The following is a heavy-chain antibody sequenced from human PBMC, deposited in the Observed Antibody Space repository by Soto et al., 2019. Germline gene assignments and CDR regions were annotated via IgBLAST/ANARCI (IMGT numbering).Heavy chain of an antibody. Sequence: GGALRHRCAASGFTLSNCDLHWVRQPPGKGLEWVAIIWYDGGKKYYADSVKGRFTISRDNSKNTLYLEMNSLRGEDTAVYYCARDSGVGANYGAVLDIWG. V-gene: IGHV3-33*01. CDR1: GFTLSNCD. CDR3: ARDSGVGANYGAVLDI. D-gene: IGHD1-26*01. CDR2: IWYDGGKK. J-gene: IGHJ3*02.